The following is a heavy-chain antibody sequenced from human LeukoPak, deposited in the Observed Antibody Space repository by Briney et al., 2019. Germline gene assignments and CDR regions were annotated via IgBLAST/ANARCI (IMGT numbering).Heavy chain of an antibody. CDR3: ARDHYSSGWYRFDY. Sequence: SQTLSLTCAISGDSVSSNSAAWDWIRQSPSRGLEWLGGTYYRSKWYKDYAVSVKSRITINPDTSKNQFSQQLNSVTPEDTAVYYCARDHYSSGWYRFDYWGQGTLVTVSS. V-gene: IGHV6-1*01. CDR2: TYYRSKWYK. CDR1: GDSVSSNSAA. D-gene: IGHD6-19*01. J-gene: IGHJ4*02.